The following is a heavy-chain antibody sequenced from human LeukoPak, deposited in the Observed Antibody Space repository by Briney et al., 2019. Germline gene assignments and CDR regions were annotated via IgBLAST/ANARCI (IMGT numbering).Heavy chain of an antibody. V-gene: IGHV2-5*02. Sequence: SGPTLVNPTQTLTLTCTFSGFSRSTSAVGVGWIRQPPGKALEWLTFIYWDDDKRYSPSLKSRLTITKDTSKNQVVLTMTNMDPVDTATYYCAHRQRSYSYDCYFDFWGQGTLVTVSS. CDR2: IYWDDDK. D-gene: IGHD5-18*01. CDR1: GFSRSTSAVG. J-gene: IGHJ4*02. CDR3: AHRQRSYSYDCYFDF.